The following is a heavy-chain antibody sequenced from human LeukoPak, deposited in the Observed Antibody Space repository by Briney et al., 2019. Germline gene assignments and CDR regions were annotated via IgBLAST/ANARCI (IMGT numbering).Heavy chain of an antibody. D-gene: IGHD1-14*01. CDR3: AKDNRGETGYFDY. J-gene: IGHJ4*02. V-gene: IGHV3-23*01. Sequence: GGSLRLSCAASGFTFSSYAMSWVRQAPGKGLEWVSAISGSGGSTYYADSVKGRFTISRDNSKNTLYLQMNSLRTEDTAVYYCAKDNRGETGYFDYWGQGTLVTVSS. CDR1: GFTFSSYA. CDR2: ISGSGGST.